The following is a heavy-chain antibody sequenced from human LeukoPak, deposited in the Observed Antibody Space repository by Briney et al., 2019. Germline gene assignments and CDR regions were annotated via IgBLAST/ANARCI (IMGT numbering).Heavy chain of an antibody. V-gene: IGHV1-3*01. J-gene: IGHJ4*02. Sequence: GASVTVSCKASGYTFTNSTIHWVRQAPGQRLEWMGWINAGGDNTKYSQKFQGRVTITRDTSARTNYIELTSLRSEDTAIYYCALQQQLGRLGDYWGQGTLVTVSS. CDR2: INAGGDNT. D-gene: IGHD1-1*01. CDR3: ALQQQLGRLGDY. CDR1: GYTFTNST.